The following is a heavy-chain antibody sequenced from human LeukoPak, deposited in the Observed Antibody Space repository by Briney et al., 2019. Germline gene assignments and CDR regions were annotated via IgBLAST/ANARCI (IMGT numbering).Heavy chain of an antibody. V-gene: IGHV4-38-2*01. CDR2: IYHSGST. CDR3: ARPARAVAGTVDY. D-gene: IGHD6-19*01. J-gene: IGHJ4*02. Sequence: PSETLSLTCAVSGYSISSGYYWGWIRQPPGKGLEWIGSIYHSGSTYYNPSLKSRVTISVDTSKNQFSLKLSSVTAADTAVYYCARPARAVAGTVDYWGRGTLVTVSS. CDR1: GYSISSGYY.